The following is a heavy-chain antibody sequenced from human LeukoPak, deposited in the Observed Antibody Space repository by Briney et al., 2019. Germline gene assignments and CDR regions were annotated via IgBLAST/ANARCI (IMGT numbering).Heavy chain of an antibody. J-gene: IGHJ3*02. CDR1: GGSISSYY. D-gene: IGHD3-22*01. Sequence: SETLSLTCTVSGGSISSYYWSWIRQPPGKGLEWIGYIYYSGSTNYNPSLKSRVTISVDTSKNQFSLKLSSVTAADTAVYYRARPLNYDSSGYGAFDIWGQGTMVTVSS. CDR2: IYYSGST. V-gene: IGHV4-59*01. CDR3: ARPLNYDSSGYGAFDI.